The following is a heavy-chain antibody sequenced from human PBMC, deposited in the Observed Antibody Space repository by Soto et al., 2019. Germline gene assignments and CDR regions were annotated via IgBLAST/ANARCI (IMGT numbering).Heavy chain of an antibody. Sequence: QVQLVQSGAEVKKPGASVKVSCKASGYTFTSYGINWVRQAPGQGLEWMGWISAYNDNTHYAQKLQDRVTMTTDTATSTAYMELRNLRSDDTAVYYCARGMSFYYDNSGFYYFDYWGQGTLVTVSS. J-gene: IGHJ4*02. CDR3: ARGMSFYYDNSGFYYFDY. D-gene: IGHD3-22*01. CDR1: GYTFTSYG. V-gene: IGHV1-18*01. CDR2: ISAYNDNT.